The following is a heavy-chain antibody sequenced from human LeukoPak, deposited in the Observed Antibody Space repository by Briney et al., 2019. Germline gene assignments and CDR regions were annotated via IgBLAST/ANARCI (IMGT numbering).Heavy chain of an antibody. CDR2: IWYDGSNK. Sequence: TGGSLRLSCEASGFTFSSYAMHWVRQARGKGLEWVAVIWYDGSNKYYVDSVKGRFTISRDNSKNTLYLQMNSLRAEDTAVYYCAREASPKALGYWGQGTLVTVSS. CDR3: AREASPKALGY. J-gene: IGHJ4*02. V-gene: IGHV3-33*01. CDR1: GFTFSSYA.